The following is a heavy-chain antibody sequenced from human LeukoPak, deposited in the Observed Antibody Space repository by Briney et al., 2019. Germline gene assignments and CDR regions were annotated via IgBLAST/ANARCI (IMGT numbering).Heavy chain of an antibody. V-gene: IGHV4-61*01. Sequence: SETLSLTCTVSGDPISSYSDYTNYKWTWIRQPPGKGLEWIGYVYYSGSTNYNPSLKSRVTISVDASKNQFSLKLTSVTAADTAVYYCAREYSGFDYWGQGTLVTVPS. CDR2: VYYSGST. CDR1: GDPISSYSDY. J-gene: IGHJ4*02. D-gene: IGHD5-12*01. CDR3: AREYSGFDY.